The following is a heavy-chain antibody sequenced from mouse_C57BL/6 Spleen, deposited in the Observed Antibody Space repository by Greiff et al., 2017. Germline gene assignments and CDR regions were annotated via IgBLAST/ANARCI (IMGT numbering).Heavy chain of an antibody. CDR2: IRSKSSNYAT. J-gene: IGHJ4*01. CDR3: VRDRYYDYVYYAMDY. V-gene: IGHV10-3*01. Sequence: EVQRVESGGGLVQPKGSLKLSCAASGFTFNTYAMHWVRQAPGKGLEWVARIRSKSSNYATYYADSVKDRFTISRDDSQSMLYLQMNNLKTEDTAMYYCVRDRYYDYVYYAMDYWGQGTSVTVSS. CDR1: GFTFNTYA. D-gene: IGHD2-4*01.